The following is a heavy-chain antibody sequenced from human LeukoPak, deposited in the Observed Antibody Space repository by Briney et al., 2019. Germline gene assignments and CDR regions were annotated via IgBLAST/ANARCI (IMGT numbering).Heavy chain of an antibody. Sequence: WASVKVSCKASGGTFSSYAISWVRQAPGQGLEWMGGIIPIFGTANYAQKFQGRVTITADESTSTAYMELSSLRSEDTAVYYCAQWLVHPEGDYYYYYGMDVWGQGTTVTVSS. D-gene: IGHD6-19*01. CDR2: IIPIFGTA. CDR1: GGTFSSYA. V-gene: IGHV1-69*13. CDR3: AQWLVHPEGDYYYYYGMDV. J-gene: IGHJ6*02.